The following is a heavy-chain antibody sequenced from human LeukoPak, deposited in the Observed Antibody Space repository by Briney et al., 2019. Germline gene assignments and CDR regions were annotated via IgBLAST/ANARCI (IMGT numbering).Heavy chain of an antibody. V-gene: IGHV3-7*01. CDR1: GFTFSSYW. D-gene: IGHD3-10*01. J-gene: IGHJ4*02. CDR3: ARGLWFGELGIFDY. Sequence: GGSLRLSCAASGFTFSSYWMTWVRQAPGKGLEWVANIKRDGSDKYYVGSVDGRFTISRDNAQNSLYLQMNSLRAEDTAVYYCARGLWFGELGIFDYWGQGTLVTVSS. CDR2: IKRDGSDK.